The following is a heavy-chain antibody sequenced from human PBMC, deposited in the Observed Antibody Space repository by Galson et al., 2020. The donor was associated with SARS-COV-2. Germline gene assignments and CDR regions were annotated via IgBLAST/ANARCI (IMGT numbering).Heavy chain of an antibody. V-gene: IGHV3-23*01. CDR3: AKETTYCGDDTCFVPDFDS. CDR2: ISGSGSNT. Sequence: SCAASGFKFTFYPMSWVRRSPGGGLEWVSVISGSGSNTNYADSVRGRFTISRDNAKNTVSLQMSSLRAEDTAVYFCAKETTYCGDDTCFVPDFDSWGRGTQVTVSS. CDR1: GFKFTFYP. J-gene: IGHJ4*02. D-gene: IGHD2-21*01.